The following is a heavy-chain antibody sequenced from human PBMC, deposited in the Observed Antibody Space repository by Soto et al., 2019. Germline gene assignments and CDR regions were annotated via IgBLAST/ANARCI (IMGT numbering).Heavy chain of an antibody. D-gene: IGHD6-6*01. CDR2: IYYSGST. CDR1: GGSISSSSYY. J-gene: IGHJ4*02. V-gene: IGHV4-39*01. Sequence: SDTLSLTCTVSGGSISSSSYYWGWIRQPPGKGLEWIGSIYYSGSTYYNPSLKSRVTISVDTSKNQFSQKLSSVTAADTAVYYCARRVPAAWYSSSSGNFDYWGQGTLVTVSS. CDR3: ARRVPAAWYSSSSGNFDY.